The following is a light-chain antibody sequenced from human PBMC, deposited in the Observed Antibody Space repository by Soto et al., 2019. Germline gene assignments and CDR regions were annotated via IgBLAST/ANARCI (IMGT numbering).Light chain of an antibody. Sequence: QLVLTQSPSASASLGASVKLTCTLSSGHSNYAIAWHQQQPEKGPRYLMRVNGDGSHMKGDGIPDRFSGSSSGAERYLTISSLQSEDEADYYCQTWGTGWVFGGGTQLTVL. J-gene: IGLJ3*02. CDR2: VNGDGSH. CDR3: QTWGTGWV. V-gene: IGLV4-69*01. CDR1: SGHSNYA.